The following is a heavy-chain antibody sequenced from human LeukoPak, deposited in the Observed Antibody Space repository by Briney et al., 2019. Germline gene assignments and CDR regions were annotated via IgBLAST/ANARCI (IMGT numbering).Heavy chain of an antibody. CDR3: ARDWPGISLHFDL. D-gene: IGHD2-15*01. Sequence: GASVKVSCKASGFTFNAYYIHWVRQAPGQGLEWMGWINPNTGDTNFAQKFQGRVAKTRDTSLSTAYMDLSRLTSDDTAVYYCARDWPGISLHFDLWGRGTLITVSS. J-gene: IGHJ2*01. CDR2: INPNTGDT. V-gene: IGHV1-2*02. CDR1: GFTFNAYY.